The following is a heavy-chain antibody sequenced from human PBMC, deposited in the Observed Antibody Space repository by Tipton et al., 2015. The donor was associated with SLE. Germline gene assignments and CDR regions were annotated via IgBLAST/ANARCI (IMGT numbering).Heavy chain of an antibody. Sequence: TLSLTCDISGYSIITGYYWGWIRQPPGKGLEWIGNIYHSGRTYSNPSLESRVIISVDASKNQIFLKLTSVTAADTAVYYCARHRGYGSSNWYFDLWGRGTLVTVSS. J-gene: IGHJ2*01. D-gene: IGHD6-13*01. CDR2: IYHSGRT. CDR3: ARHRGYGSSNWYFDL. CDR1: GYSIITGYY. V-gene: IGHV4-38-2*01.